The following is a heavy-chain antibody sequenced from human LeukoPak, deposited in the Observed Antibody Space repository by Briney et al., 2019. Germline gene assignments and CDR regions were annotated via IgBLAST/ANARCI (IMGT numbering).Heavy chain of an antibody. Sequence: GASVKVSCKASGGTFSSYAISWVRQAPGQGLEWMGRIIPILGIANYAQKFQGRVTITADKSTSTAYMELSSLRPEDTAVYYCARDLGTAVAGRSPSHDWGQGTLVTVSS. V-gene: IGHV1-69*04. CDR3: ARDLGTAVAGRSPSHD. CDR1: GGTFSSYA. J-gene: IGHJ4*02. D-gene: IGHD6-19*01. CDR2: IIPILGIA.